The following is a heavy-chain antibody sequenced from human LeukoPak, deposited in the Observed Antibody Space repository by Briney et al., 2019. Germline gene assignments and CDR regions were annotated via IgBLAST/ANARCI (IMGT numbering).Heavy chain of an antibody. Sequence: SETLSLTCAVYGGSFSGYYWSWIRQPPGKGLEWIGYIYDSGSTNYNPSLKSRVTLSVDTSKNQFSLKLSSVTAADTAMYYCARVRIVASGTLFDYWGQGTLVTVSS. J-gene: IGHJ4*02. V-gene: IGHV4-59*01. CDR3: ARVRIVASGTLFDY. CDR1: GGSFSGYY. D-gene: IGHD6-13*01. CDR2: IYDSGST.